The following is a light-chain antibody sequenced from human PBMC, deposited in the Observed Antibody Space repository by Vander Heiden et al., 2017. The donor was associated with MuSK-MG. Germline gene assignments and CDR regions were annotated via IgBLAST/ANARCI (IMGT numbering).Light chain of an antibody. CDR2: AAS. Sequence: DIQLTQSPFSLSASVGDRVTITCRASQSISSYLNWYQQKPGKAPKLLIYAASNLQGVVPSRFSGSGSGTDFTLTISSLQREDFATYYCQQSYSTPSFGPGTKVDFK. V-gene: IGKV1-39*01. J-gene: IGKJ3*01. CDR1: QSISSY. CDR3: QQSYSTPS.